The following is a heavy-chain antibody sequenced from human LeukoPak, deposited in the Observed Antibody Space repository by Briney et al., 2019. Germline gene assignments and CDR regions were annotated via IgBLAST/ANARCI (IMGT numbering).Heavy chain of an antibody. CDR1: GFTFSSYE. D-gene: IGHD3-9*01. Sequence: QPGGSLRLSCAASGFTFSSYEMNWVRQAPGKGLEWVSYISSSGSTIYYADSVKGRFTISRDNAKNSLYLQMNSLRAEDTAVYYCARERNYDILTGYFDYRGQGTLVTVSS. J-gene: IGHJ4*02. CDR3: ARERNYDILTGYFDY. V-gene: IGHV3-48*03. CDR2: ISSSGSTI.